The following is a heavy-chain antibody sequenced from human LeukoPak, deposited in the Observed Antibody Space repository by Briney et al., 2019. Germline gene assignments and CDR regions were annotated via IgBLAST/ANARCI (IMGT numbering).Heavy chain of an antibody. V-gene: IGHV1-18*01. J-gene: IGHJ4*02. CDR3: TRTVLDCKNGVCYDY. D-gene: IGHD2-8*01. Sequence: GASVKVSCKTSGYTFTNYGISWVRQAPGQGLEWMGWISPYNGNTIYAQKLQGRVTVTTDTSTSTAYMELRSPRSDDTAVYYCTRTVLDCKNGVCYDYWGQGTLVTVSS. CDR1: GYTFTNYG. CDR2: ISPYNGNT.